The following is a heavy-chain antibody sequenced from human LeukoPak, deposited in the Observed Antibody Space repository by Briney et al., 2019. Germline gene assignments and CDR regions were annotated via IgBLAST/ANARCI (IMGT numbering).Heavy chain of an antibody. V-gene: IGHV3-21*01. CDR3: ARDGYSSGWSGDNWFDP. D-gene: IGHD6-19*01. CDR1: GVTFSSYS. Sequence: GGSLRLSCAASGVTFSSYSMNWVRQAPGKGLEWVSSISSSSSYIYYADSVKGRFTISRDNAKNSLYLQMNSLRAEDTAVYYCARDGYSSGWSGDNWFDPWGQGTLVTVSS. CDR2: ISSSSSYI. J-gene: IGHJ5*02.